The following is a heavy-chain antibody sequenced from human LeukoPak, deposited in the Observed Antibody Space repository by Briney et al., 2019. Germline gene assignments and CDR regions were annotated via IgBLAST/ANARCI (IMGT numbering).Heavy chain of an antibody. CDR1: GGTFISYA. J-gene: IGHJ5*02. D-gene: IGHD6-13*01. CDR3: AREAAGLYNWFDP. Sequence: GASVKVSCKASGGTFISYAISWVRQAPGQGLEWMGGIIPIFGTANYAQKFQGRVTITADESTSTAYMELSSLRSEDTAVYYCAREAAGLYNWFDPWGQGTLVTVSS. V-gene: IGHV1-69*13. CDR2: IIPIFGTA.